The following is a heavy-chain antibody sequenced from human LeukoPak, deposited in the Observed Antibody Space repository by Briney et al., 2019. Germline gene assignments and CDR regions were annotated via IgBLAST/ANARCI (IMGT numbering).Heavy chain of an antibody. CDR1: NGSISTYH. J-gene: IGHJ4*02. V-gene: IGHV4-59*01. D-gene: IGHD3-10*01. Sequence: SSETLSLTCAVSNGSISTYHWTWIRQSPGRGLEWIGYIYYTGSTDYNPSLKSRVTISLDTSKNQISLKLSSVTAADTAVYYCARGVIWLGELSHFDYWGQGALVSVSS. CDR3: ARGVIWLGELSHFDY. CDR2: IYYTGST.